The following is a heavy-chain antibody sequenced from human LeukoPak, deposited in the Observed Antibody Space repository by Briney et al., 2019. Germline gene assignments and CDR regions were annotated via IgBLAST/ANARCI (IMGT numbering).Heavy chain of an antibody. Sequence: SETLSLTCTVSGGSVSSGSYYWSWIRQPPGKGLEWIGYIYYSGSTNYNPSLKSRVIISVDTSKNQFSLKLSSVTAADTAVYYCARVIRHYYGSGSYIGPWGQGTLVTVSS. CDR1: GGSVSSGSYY. V-gene: IGHV4-61*01. D-gene: IGHD3-10*01. CDR2: IYYSGST. CDR3: ARVIRHYYGSGSYIGP. J-gene: IGHJ5*02.